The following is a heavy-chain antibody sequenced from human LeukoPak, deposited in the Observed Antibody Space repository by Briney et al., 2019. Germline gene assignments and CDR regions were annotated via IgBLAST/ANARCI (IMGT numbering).Heavy chain of an antibody. Sequence: ASVKVSCKAPGYTFTSYYMHWVRQAPGQGLEWMGIINPSGGSTSYAQKFQGRVTMTRDTSTSTVYMELSSLRSEDTAVYYCARDSSSTNWFDPWGQGTLVTVTS. D-gene: IGHD6-13*01. CDR3: ARDSSSTNWFDP. V-gene: IGHV1-46*01. J-gene: IGHJ5*02. CDR2: INPSGGST. CDR1: GYTFTSYY.